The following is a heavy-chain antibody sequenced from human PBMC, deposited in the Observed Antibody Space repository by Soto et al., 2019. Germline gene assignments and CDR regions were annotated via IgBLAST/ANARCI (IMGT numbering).Heavy chain of an antibody. V-gene: IGHV1-24*01. J-gene: IGHJ6*03. CDR2: FEPEYGKT. CDR3: ARNLYCSSTSCPISNYYYYYMDV. D-gene: IGHD2-2*01. CDR1: GYTLTRIS. Sequence: ASVQVSSKVSGYTLTRISMHWVRQAPGKGQEWMEGFEPEYGKTNYAQKLQGRVTMTTDTSTSTAYMELRSLRSDDTAVYYCARNLYCSSTSCPISNYYYYYMDVWGKGTTVTVS.